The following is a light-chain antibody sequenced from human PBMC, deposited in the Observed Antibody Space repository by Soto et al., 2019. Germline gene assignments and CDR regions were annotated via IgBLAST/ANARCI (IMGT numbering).Light chain of an antibody. J-gene: IGLJ1*01. CDR2: DTD. V-gene: IGLV1-51*01. CDR1: TSNIGHHH. CDR3: GAWDTSLNNYL. Sequence: QSVLTEPPSVSAAPGQKITISCSGSTSNIGHHHVSWYQQLPGTAPKLLIYDTDKRPSGIPDRFSGSKSGTSATLGITGLHTGDEADYYSGAWDTSLNNYLFGTGTKVTVL.